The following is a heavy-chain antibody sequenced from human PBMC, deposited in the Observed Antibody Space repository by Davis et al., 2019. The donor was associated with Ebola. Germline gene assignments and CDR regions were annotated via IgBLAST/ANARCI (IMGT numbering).Heavy chain of an antibody. Sequence: GESLKISCAASGFTFSSYAMTWVRQVPGRGPEWVSAIDSGGGGTYNADSVKGRFTISRDNSKNTLYLQMNSLRVEDTAVYYCAKRKDSSGSRGGAFDIWGQGTMVTVSS. V-gene: IGHV3-23*01. D-gene: IGHD3-22*01. J-gene: IGHJ3*02. CDR2: IDSGGGGT. CDR3: AKRKDSSGSRGGAFDI. CDR1: GFTFSSYA.